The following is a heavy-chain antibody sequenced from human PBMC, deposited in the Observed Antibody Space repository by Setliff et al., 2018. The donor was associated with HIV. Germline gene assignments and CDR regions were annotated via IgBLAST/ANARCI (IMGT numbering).Heavy chain of an antibody. CDR2: IIPILGIA. CDR1: GGTFSSYA. J-gene: IGHJ3*02. V-gene: IGHV1-69*10. Sequence: SVKVSCKASGGTFSSYAISWVRQAPGQGLEWMGGIIPILGIANYAQKFQGRVTLTTDTSTSTAYMELRSLRSDDTAVYYCARYRPNHPQNAFDIWGQGTMVTVSS. CDR3: ARYRPNHPQNAFDI. D-gene: IGHD1-26*01.